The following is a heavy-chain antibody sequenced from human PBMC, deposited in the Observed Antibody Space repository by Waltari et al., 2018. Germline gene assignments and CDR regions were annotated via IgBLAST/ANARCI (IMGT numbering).Heavy chain of an antibody. CDR2: ISVSDGT. J-gene: IGHJ4*02. D-gene: IGHD1-20*01. CDR3: ATPFYNWYDPLHS. Sequence: EVQLLESGGGLVQPGGSLRLSCPASGIIFNNFAINWVRLSPGTGLQWVSAISVSDGTYYADSVKGRFTVSRDTSKNTVYLQMSDLRGEDTAIYYCATPFYNWYDPLHSWGQGTLVAVSS. V-gene: IGHV3-23*01. CDR1: GIIFNNFA.